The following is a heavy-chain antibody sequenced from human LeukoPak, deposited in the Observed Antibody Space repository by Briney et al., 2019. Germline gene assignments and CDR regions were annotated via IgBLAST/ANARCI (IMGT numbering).Heavy chain of an antibody. CDR2: IYHSGST. D-gene: IGHD4-23*01. CDR1: GGSISSGGSS. CDR3: ARAPRDYGGNSGYYFDY. Sequence: SETLSLTCAVSGGSISSGGSSWSWIRQPPGTGLEWLGYIYHSGSTYYNPSLKSRVTISVDRSKNQFSLKLSSVTAADTAVYYCARAPRDYGGNSGYYFDYWGQGTLVTVSS. J-gene: IGHJ4*02. V-gene: IGHV4-30-2*01.